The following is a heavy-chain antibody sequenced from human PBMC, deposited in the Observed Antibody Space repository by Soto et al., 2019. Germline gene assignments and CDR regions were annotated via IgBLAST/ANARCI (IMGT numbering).Heavy chain of an antibody. CDR1: GFTFSSYW. V-gene: IGHV3-74*01. J-gene: IGHJ6*02. CDR3: AKVPQDFRGYYYYGMDV. Sequence: GGSLRLSWAASGFTFSSYWMHWVRQVPGKGPVWVSRINSDETNTRYADSVKGRFTISRDNAKNTLYLQMNSLRAEDTAVYYCAKVPQDFRGYYYYGMDVWGQGTTVTVPS. CDR2: INSDETNT. D-gene: IGHD1-26*01.